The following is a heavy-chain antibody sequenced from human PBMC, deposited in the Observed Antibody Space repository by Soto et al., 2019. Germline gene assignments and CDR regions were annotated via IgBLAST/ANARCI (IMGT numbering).Heavy chain of an antibody. CDR2: INHSGST. D-gene: IGHD3-10*01. V-gene: IGHV4-34*01. J-gene: IGHJ5*02. CDR1: GGSFSGYY. CDR3: ASKAPVYYYGSGSGDLYDP. Sequence: SETLSLTCAVYGGSFSGYYWSWIRQPPGKGLEWIGEINHSGSTNYNPSLKSRVTISVDTSKNQFSLKLSPVTAADTAVYYCASKAPVYYYGSGSGDLYDPWGQGTLVTVSS.